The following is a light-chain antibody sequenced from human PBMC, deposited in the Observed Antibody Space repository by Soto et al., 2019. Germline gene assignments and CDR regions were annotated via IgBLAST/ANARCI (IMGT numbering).Light chain of an antibody. V-gene: IGKV3-20*01. CDR3: QQSGSSFYT. Sequence: EIVWTQSPGTLSLSPGERATLSCRASQSVSSAYVAWYQQIPGQAPRLLIYGASSRATGIPDRFSGSGSGTDFTLTISGLETEEYAVYCCQQSGSSFYTFGQGIKLEIK. J-gene: IGKJ2*01. CDR1: QSVSSAY. CDR2: GAS.